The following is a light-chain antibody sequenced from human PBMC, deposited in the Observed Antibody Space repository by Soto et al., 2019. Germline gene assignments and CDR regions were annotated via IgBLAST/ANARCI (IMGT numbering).Light chain of an antibody. CDR3: SSYTSSSLVI. Sequence: QSALTQPASVSGSPGQSITISCTGTSSDVGGYNYVSWYQQHPGKAPKLMIYEVSNRPSGVSNRFSGSKSGNTASLTISGLQAEDEADYSCSSYTSSSLVIFGGGTKVTVL. J-gene: IGLJ2*01. CDR2: EVS. V-gene: IGLV2-14*01. CDR1: SSDVGGYNY.